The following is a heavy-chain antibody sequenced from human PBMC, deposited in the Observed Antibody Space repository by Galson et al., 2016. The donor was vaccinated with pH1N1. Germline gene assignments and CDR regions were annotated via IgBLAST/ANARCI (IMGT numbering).Heavy chain of an antibody. CDR1: GFTFRTYA. V-gene: IGHV3-64*01. Sequence: SLRLSCATSGFTFRTYAMHWVRQAPGKGLEYVSGINNSGDSTYYANSVKGRFTISRDNSKNTLYLQMGSLRPEDMAVYYCTREDYYHSSGFGYWGQGTLVTVSS. CDR2: INNSGDST. J-gene: IGHJ4*02. CDR3: TREDYYHSSGFGY. D-gene: IGHD3-22*01.